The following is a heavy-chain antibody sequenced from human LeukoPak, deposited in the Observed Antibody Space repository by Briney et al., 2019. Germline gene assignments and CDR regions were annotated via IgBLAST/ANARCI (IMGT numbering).Heavy chain of an antibody. V-gene: IGHV4-34*01. J-gene: IGHJ4*02. CDR3: ARDLGGYEFDY. Sequence: SETLSLTCAVYGGSFSGYYWSWIRQPPGKGLEWIGEINHSGSTNYNPSLKSRVTISVDTSKNQFSLKLSSVTAADTAVYYCARDLGGYEFDYWGQGTLVTVSS. D-gene: IGHD5-12*01. CDR2: INHSGST. CDR1: GGSFSGYY.